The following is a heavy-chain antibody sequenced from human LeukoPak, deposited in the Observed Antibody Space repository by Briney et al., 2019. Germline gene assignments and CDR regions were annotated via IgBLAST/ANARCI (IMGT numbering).Heavy chain of an antibody. D-gene: IGHD3-9*01. CDR1: GISFRSYG. CDR3: ATDISTHYFGS. Sequence: GGSLRLSCAASGISFRSYGMHWVRQAPGKGLEWVTFIWYDASNKYYAESVKGRFTISRDNSRNTVLLQMNSLRAEDTAIYYCATDISTHYFGSWGQGTLVTVSS. CDR2: IWYDASNK. V-gene: IGHV3-30*02. J-gene: IGHJ4*02.